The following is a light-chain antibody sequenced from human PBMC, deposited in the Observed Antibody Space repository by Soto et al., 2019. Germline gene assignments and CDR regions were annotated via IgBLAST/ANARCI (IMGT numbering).Light chain of an antibody. Sequence: DIQMTQSPSTLSASVGDRVTITCRASQSISSWLAWYQQKPGKAPTLLIYDASSLESGVPSRFSGSGSGTEFTLTISSLQPDDFATYYCQQYNSYSWTVGQGTKGDIK. CDR3: QQYNSYSWT. V-gene: IGKV1-5*01. J-gene: IGKJ1*01. CDR2: DAS. CDR1: QSISSW.